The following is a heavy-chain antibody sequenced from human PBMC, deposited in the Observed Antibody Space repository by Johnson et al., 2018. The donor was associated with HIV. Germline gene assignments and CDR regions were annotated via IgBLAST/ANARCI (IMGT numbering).Heavy chain of an antibody. D-gene: IGHD1-26*01. J-gene: IGHJ3*02. V-gene: IGHV3-13*01. CDR2: IGTAGDT. Sequence: EKLVESGGGLVQPGGSLRLSCAASGFTFSSYDMHWVRQATGKGLEWVSAIGTAGDTYYPGSVKGRFTISRENAKNSLYLQMNSLRAGDTAVYYWARAYSGSYINDAFDIWGQGTMVTVSS. CDR3: ARAYSGSYINDAFDI. CDR1: GFTFSSYD.